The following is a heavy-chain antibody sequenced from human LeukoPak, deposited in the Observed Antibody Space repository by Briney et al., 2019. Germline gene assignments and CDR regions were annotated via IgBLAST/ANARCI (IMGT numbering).Heavy chain of an antibody. J-gene: IGHJ1*01. V-gene: IGHV3-30*02. CDR3: AKDIYYYDSSRYFQH. Sequence: PGGSLRLSCAASGFIFSDYGMHWVRQAPGKGLEWVAVIWYDGSNKFYADSVKGRFTISRDNSKNTLYLQMNSLRAEDTAVYYCAKDIYYYDSSRYFQHWGQGTLVTVSS. D-gene: IGHD3-22*01. CDR1: GFIFSDYG. CDR2: IWYDGSNK.